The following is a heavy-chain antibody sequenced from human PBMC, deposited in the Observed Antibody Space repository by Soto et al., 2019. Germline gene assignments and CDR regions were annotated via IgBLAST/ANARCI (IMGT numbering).Heavy chain of an antibody. D-gene: IGHD1-7*01. CDR1: GGSFSGYY. CDR2: VNHSGST. CDR3: ARITGTTLLYYFDY. J-gene: IGHJ4*02. V-gene: IGHV4-34*01. Sequence: SETLSLTCAVYGGSFSGYYWSWIRQPPGKGLEWIGEVNHSGSTNYNPSLKSRVTISVDTSKNQFSLKLSSVTAADTAVYYCARITGTTLLYYFDYWGQGTLVTVSS.